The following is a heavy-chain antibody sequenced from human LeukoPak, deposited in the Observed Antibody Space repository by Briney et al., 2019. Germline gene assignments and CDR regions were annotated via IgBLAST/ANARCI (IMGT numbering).Heavy chain of an antibody. CDR2: IYYSGST. CDR3: ASDNGGPLDY. J-gene: IGHJ4*02. D-gene: IGHD3-16*01. CDR1: GGSISSYY. V-gene: IGHV4-59*01. Sequence: KSSETLSLTCTVSGGSISSYYWSWIRQPPGKGLEWIGYIYYSGSTNYNPSLKSRGTISVDTSKNQFSLKLSSVTAADTAVYYCASDNGGPLDYWGQGTLVTVSS.